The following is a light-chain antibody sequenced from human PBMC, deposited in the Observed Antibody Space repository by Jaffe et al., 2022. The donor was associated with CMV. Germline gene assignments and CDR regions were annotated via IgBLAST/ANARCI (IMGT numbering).Light chain of an antibody. J-gene: IGLJ3*02. Sequence: QSVLTQPPSVSAAPGQKVTISCSGSSSTIGSNYVSWYQQVPGTAPKLLIYDNNRRPSGIPDRFSASKSATSATLVITGLQTGDEADYYCETWDTSLSVEVFGGGTMVTVL. CDR3: ETWDTSLSVEV. CDR2: DNN. CDR1: SSTIGSNY. V-gene: IGLV1-51*01.